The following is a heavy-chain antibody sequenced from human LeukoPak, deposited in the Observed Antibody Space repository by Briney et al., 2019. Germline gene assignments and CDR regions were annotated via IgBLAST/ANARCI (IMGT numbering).Heavy chain of an antibody. D-gene: IGHD4/OR15-4a*01. CDR2: ISSSGSTI. V-gene: IGHV3-48*03. CDR1: GFTFSDYE. CDR3: ARRAGAYSHPYDY. J-gene: IGHJ4*02. Sequence: PGGSLRLSCAASGFTFSDYELNWVRQAPGKGLEWLSYISSSGSTIHYTDSVKGRFTISRDNSKNTLYLQMNSLRAEDTAVYYCARRAGAYSHPYDYWGQGTLVTVSS.